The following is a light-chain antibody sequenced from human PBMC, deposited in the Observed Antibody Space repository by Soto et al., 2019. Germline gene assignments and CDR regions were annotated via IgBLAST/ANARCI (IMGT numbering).Light chain of an antibody. CDR3: QSYDSSLSGGV. J-gene: IGLJ3*02. Sequence: QSVLTQPPSVSGAPGQRVTISCTGSSSNIGAGYDVHWYQLRPGTAPKLLIYGNSNRPSGVPDRFSGSKSGTSASLAITGLQAEDEADYYCQSYDSSLSGGVFGGGTKVTVL. V-gene: IGLV1-40*01. CDR2: GNS. CDR1: SSNIGAGYD.